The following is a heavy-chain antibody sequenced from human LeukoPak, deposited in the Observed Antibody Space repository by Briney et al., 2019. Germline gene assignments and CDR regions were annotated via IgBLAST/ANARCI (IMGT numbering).Heavy chain of an antibody. CDR3: ARDYGANYGGHWFDP. J-gene: IGHJ5*02. D-gene: IGHD4/OR15-4a*01. CDR2: IYKSGST. V-gene: IGHV4-31*03. CDR1: GGSISSGGDY. Sequence: SETLSLTCTVSGGSISSGGDYWSWIRQHPGKGLEWIGYIYKSGSTLYNPSLKSRVTISVDTSKNQFSLKLSSVTAADTAVYYCARDYGANYGGHWFDPWGQGTLVTVSS.